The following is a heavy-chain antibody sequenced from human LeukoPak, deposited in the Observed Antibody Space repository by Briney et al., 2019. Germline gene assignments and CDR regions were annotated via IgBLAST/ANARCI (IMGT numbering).Heavy chain of an antibody. CDR2: IYRGGTT. J-gene: IGHJ4*02. Sequence: SETLSLTCAVSGGSLSSNDWWSWVRQPPGRGLEWIGEIYRGGTTNYNPSLKSRVTISIDKSKNQFSLKVNSVTAADTAVYYCARVLRTGHRSRFDYWGQGTLVTVSS. D-gene: IGHD3/OR15-3a*01. CDR1: GGSLSSNDW. CDR3: ARVLRTGHRSRFDY. V-gene: IGHV4-4*02.